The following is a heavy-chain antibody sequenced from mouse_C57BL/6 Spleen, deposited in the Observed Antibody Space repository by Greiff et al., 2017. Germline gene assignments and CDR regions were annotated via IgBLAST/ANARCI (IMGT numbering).Heavy chain of an antibody. CDR2: IYPRAGST. Sequence: VQLQESGPELVKPGASVKLSCKASGYTFTSYDINWVKQRPGQGLAWLGWIYPRAGSTKYNEKFKGKATLTVDTSSSTAYMELHSLTSEDSAVYFCATDGYYDWYFDVWGTGTTVTVSS. D-gene: IGHD2-3*01. CDR3: ATDGYYDWYFDV. V-gene: IGHV1-85*01. CDR1: GYTFTSYD. J-gene: IGHJ1*03.